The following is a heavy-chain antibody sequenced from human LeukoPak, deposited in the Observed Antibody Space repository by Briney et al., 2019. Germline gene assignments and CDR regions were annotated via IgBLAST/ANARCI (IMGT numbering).Heavy chain of an antibody. CDR2: ISAYNGNT. CDR3: ATVGSGDIDY. J-gene: IGHJ4*02. CDR1: DYTFTSYG. Sequence: GASVKVSCKASDYTFTSYGISWVRQAPGQGLEWMGWISAYNGNTHYAQKLQGRVTMTTGTSTNTAYMELRSLRSDDTAVYYCATVGSGDIDYWGQGTLVTVSS. V-gene: IGHV1-18*01. D-gene: IGHD2-21*02.